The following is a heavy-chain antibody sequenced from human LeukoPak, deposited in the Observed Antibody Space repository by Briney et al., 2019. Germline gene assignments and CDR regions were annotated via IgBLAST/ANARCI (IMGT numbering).Heavy chain of an antibody. V-gene: IGHV3-21*01. CDR2: ITSSSSDI. D-gene: IGHD3-22*01. J-gene: IGHJ4*02. Sequence: PGGSLRLSCAASGFTFSSYNMNWVRQAPEKGLEWVSSITSSSSDIYYTDSVKGRFTISRDNAKNSLYLQMNSLRAEDTAVYYCARDLYYFDNSGPTLDDYWGQGTLVTVSS. CDR1: GFTFSSYN. CDR3: ARDLYYFDNSGPTLDDY.